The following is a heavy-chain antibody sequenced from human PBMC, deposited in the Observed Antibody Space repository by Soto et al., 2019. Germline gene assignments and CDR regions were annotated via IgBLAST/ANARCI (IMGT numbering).Heavy chain of an antibody. V-gene: IGHV1-8*01. J-gene: IGHJ6*02. D-gene: IGHD3-3*01. CDR2: MNPNSGNT. CDR1: CYTFTSYD. CDR3: ARVTYYDFWSGYSPGYYYYGMNV. Sequence: SGEVSYKASCYTFTSYDINWVRQATGQGLEWMGWMNPNSGNTGYAQKFQGRVTMTRNTSISTAYMELSSLRSEETAVYYCARVTYYDFWSGYSPGYYYYGMNVWGQGTKVTVSS.